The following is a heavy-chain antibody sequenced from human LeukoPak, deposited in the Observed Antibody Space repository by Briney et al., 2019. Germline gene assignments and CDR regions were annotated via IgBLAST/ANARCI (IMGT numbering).Heavy chain of an antibody. CDR1: GGSINSY. V-gene: IGHV4-4*07. D-gene: IGHD3-10*01. CDR2: ISGSGTI. J-gene: IGHJ5*02. CDR3: ARLRHYGSGSYPMTGNWFDP. Sequence: PSETLSLTCTVSGGSINSYWSWIRQPAGKGLEWIGRISGSGTITYNPALQSRLSISIDTSKNQFSLKLMSVTAADTAVYYCARLRHYGSGSYPMTGNWFDPWGQGTLVSVSS.